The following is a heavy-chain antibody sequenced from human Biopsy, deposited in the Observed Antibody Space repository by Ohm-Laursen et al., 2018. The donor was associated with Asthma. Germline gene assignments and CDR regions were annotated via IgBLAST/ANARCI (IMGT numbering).Heavy chain of an antibody. Sequence: SLRLSCTASGFTFSTYGMHWVRQAPGKGLEWVAVISYDGSNRYSADSVRGRFTISRDNSKNTLHLQMNSLSPEDTAVYYCARDFSRAIMIGGGREHYFDFWGQGTLVTVSS. CDR1: GFTFSTYG. J-gene: IGHJ4*02. D-gene: IGHD3-16*01. V-gene: IGHV3-30*03. CDR3: ARDFSRAIMIGGGREHYFDF. CDR2: ISYDGSNR.